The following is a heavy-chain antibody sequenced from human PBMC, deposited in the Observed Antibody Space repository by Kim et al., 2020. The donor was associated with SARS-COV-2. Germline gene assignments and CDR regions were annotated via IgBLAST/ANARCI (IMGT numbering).Heavy chain of an antibody. CDR3: GRGRPVWNYVLDF. D-gene: IGHD3-16*01. J-gene: IGHJ4*02. Sequence: SVKVSCKASGDTFRIYATNWVRQAPGQGLEWMGAITPMIGTPKYAQKFQGRITITADESTSTVDMELSSLQSDDTAVYFCGRGRPVWNYVLDFWGQGSLITVSS. CDR1: GDTFRIYA. CDR2: ITPMIGTP. V-gene: IGHV1-69*13.